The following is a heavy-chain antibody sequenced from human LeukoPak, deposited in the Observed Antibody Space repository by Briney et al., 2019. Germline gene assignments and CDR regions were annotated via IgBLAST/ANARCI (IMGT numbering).Heavy chain of an antibody. CDR1: GFTFSSYG. CDR2: IWYDGSNK. Sequence: PGGSLRLSCAASGFTFSSYGMHWVRQAPGKGLEWVAVIWYDGSNKYYADSVKGRFTISRDNSKNTLYLQMNSLRAEDTAVYYCAKGQAVAGTGWFDHWGQGTLVTVSS. CDR3: AKGQAVAGTGWFDH. V-gene: IGHV3-33*06. J-gene: IGHJ5*02. D-gene: IGHD6-19*01.